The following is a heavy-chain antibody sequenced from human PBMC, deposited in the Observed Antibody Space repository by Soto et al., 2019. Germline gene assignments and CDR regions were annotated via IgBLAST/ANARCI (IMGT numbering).Heavy chain of an antibody. D-gene: IGHD3-3*01. CDR3: AKGDVLRFLEWLTYYFDY. Sequence: GGSLRLSCAASGFTFSSYAMSWVRQAPGKGLEWVSAISGSGGSTYYADSVKGRFTISRDNSKNTLYLQMNSLRAEDTAVYYCAKGDVLRFLEWLTYYFDYWGQGTLVTVSS. V-gene: IGHV3-23*01. CDR1: GFTFSSYA. CDR2: ISGSGGST. J-gene: IGHJ4*02.